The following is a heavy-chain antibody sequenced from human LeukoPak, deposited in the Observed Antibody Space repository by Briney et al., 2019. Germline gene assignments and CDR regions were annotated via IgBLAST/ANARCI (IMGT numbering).Heavy chain of an antibody. D-gene: IGHD1-1*01. J-gene: IGHJ4*02. Sequence: ASVTVSFKSSGYTFSGYYIHWVRQAPGQGLEWMGWINPNNGATNYAQKFQGGVTMTRDTSITTFYMEVSSLTSDDTAVFYCARYNWNDVVSALDSWGQGTLVTVSS. CDR2: INPNNGAT. CDR3: ARYNWNDVVSALDS. V-gene: IGHV1-2*02. CDR1: GYTFSGYY.